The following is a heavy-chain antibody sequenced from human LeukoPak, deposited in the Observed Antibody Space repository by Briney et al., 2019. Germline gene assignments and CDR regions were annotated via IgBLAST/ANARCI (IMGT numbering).Heavy chain of an antibody. CDR3: ARRDTSATAMEYNWFDS. CDR2: IYPDDSDT. D-gene: IGHD5-18*01. CDR1: GDSFTNYW. V-gene: IGHV5-51*01. J-gene: IGHJ5*01. Sequence: GESLKISCKGSGDSFTNYWIGWVRQKPGKGLEWMGIIYPDDSDTRYSPSVQGQVTISADKSMNTAYLQWNSLKASDTAIYYCARRDTSATAMEYNWFDSWGQGTLVTVSS.